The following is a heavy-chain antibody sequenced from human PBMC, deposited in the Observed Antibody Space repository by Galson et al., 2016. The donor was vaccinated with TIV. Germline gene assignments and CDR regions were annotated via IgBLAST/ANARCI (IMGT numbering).Heavy chain of an antibody. V-gene: IGHV1-2*02. Sequence: SVKVSCKASGYTFTGYYIHWVRQAPGQGLEWMGSINPNSGGTNYAQSFQGRVTITRDTSISTASMELSMLRSDDTATYYCARAATVVGDWYFDLWGRGTLVPVSS. CDR2: INPNSGGT. J-gene: IGHJ2*01. CDR3: ARAATVVGDWYFDL. D-gene: IGHD4-23*01. CDR1: GYTFTGYY.